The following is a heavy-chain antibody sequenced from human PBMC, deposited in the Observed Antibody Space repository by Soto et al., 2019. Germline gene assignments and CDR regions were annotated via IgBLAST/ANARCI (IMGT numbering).Heavy chain of an antibody. CDR1: GFTFSSYG. V-gene: IGHV3-30*18. CDR3: AKDRSGTYSSGWCDY. Sequence: QVQLVESGGGVVQPGRSLRLSCAASGFTFSSYGMHWVRQAPGKGLEWVAVISYDGSNKYYADSVKGRFTISRDNSKNTLYLQMNSLRAEDTAVYYCAKDRSGTYSSGWCDYWGQGTLVTVSS. D-gene: IGHD6-19*01. CDR2: ISYDGSNK. J-gene: IGHJ4*02.